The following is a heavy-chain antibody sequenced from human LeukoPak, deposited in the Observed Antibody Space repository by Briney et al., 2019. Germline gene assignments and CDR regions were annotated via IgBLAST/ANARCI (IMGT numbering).Heavy chain of an antibody. Sequence: GGSLRLSCAASGFTFSSYSMNWVRQAPGKGLEWVSSISSSSSYIHYADSVKGRFTISRDNAKNSLYLQMNSLRAEDTAVYYCARVKNGLLWFGELPKNWFDPWGQGTLVTVSS. CDR2: ISSSSSYI. CDR1: GFTFSSYS. J-gene: IGHJ5*02. CDR3: ARVKNGLLWFGELPKNWFDP. V-gene: IGHV3-21*01. D-gene: IGHD3-10*01.